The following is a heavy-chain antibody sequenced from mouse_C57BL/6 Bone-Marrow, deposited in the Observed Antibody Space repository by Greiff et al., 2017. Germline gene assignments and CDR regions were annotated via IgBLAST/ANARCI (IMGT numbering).Heavy chain of an antibody. V-gene: IGHV6-3*01. CDR2: IRLKSGNYAT. CDR1: GFTFSNYW. Sequence: EVKVEESGGGLVQPGGSMKLSCVASGFTFSNYWMNWVRQSPEKGLEWVAQIRLKSGNYATHYAESVKGRFTISKDDYKSSVYLQMNNLRAEDTVIYYCSYGSSYGYFDVWGKGTTVTVSS. CDR3: SYGSSYGYFDV. J-gene: IGHJ1*03. D-gene: IGHD1-1*01.